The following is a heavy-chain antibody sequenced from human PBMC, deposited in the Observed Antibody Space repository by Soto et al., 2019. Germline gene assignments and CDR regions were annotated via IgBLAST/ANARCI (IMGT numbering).Heavy chain of an antibody. D-gene: IGHD5-18*01. CDR1: GFTFSSYG. J-gene: IGHJ4*02. Sequence: QVQLVESGGGVVQPGRSLRLSCAASGFTFSSYGMHWVRQAPGKGLEWVAVIWYDGSNKYYADSVKGRCTISRDNSKNTLYLQMNSLRAEDTAVYYCARDLSRGYSYGSDYWGQGTLVTVSS. V-gene: IGHV3-33*01. CDR3: ARDLSRGYSYGSDY. CDR2: IWYDGSNK.